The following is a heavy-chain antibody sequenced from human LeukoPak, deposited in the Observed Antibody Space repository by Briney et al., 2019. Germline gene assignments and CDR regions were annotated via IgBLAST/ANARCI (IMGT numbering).Heavy chain of an antibody. V-gene: IGHV1-69*13. CDR1: GGTFSSYA. CDR3: ARGSIAVAGADGGGYYYYYMDV. D-gene: IGHD6-19*01. Sequence: ASVKVSCKASGGTFSSYAISWVRQASGQGLEWMGGIIPIFGTANYAQKFQGRVTITADESTSTAYMELSSLRSEDTAVYYCARGSIAVAGADGGGYYYYYMDVWGKGTTVTVSS. CDR2: IIPIFGTA. J-gene: IGHJ6*03.